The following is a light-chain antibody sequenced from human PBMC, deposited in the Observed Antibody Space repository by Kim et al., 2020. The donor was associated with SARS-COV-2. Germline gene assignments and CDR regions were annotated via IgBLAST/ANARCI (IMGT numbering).Light chain of an antibody. Sequence: DFQMTQSPSSLSASVGDRVTITCRASQDINNYLAWYQQKPGGVPKLLIYAASALQSGVPSRFSGSGSGTDFTLAISSLQPEDVGTYYYQMYGSGPRTFGQGTKVDIK. CDR1: QDINNY. CDR3: QMYGSGPRT. CDR2: AAS. J-gene: IGKJ1*01. V-gene: IGKV1-27*01.